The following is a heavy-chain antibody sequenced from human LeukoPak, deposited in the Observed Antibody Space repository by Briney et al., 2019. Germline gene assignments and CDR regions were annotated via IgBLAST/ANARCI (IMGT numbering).Heavy chain of an antibody. CDR3: AKDREGTTFDN. CDR2: IWYDGSNK. D-gene: IGHD1-7*01. CDR1: GFTFSSYG. J-gene: IGHJ4*02. V-gene: IGHV3-30*02. Sequence: GGSLRLSCAASGFTFSSYGMHWVRQAPGKGLEWVAVIWYDGSNKYYADSVKGRFTISRDNSKNTVYLQMNSLRAEDTAVYYCAKDREGTTFDNWGQGTLVPVSS.